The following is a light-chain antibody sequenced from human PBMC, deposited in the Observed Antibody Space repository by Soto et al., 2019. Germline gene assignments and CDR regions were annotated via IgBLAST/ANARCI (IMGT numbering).Light chain of an antibody. J-gene: IGKJ4*01. V-gene: IGKV2-28*01. CDR1: QSLLHSNGYNY. CDR3: MQALQTPRT. Sequence: DIVMTQSPLSLPVTPGEPASISCRSSQSLLHSNGYNYLDWYLQKPGQSPQLLIYLGSNRASGGPDRVSGSGSGTDFTLKISRVEAEDVGVYYCMQALQTPRTVGGGTKVDIK. CDR2: LGS.